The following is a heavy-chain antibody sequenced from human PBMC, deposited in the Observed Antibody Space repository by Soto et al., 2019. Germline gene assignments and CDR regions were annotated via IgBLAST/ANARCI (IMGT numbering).Heavy chain of an antibody. CDR2: VWYDGSKK. CDR1: GFTLNTYG. Sequence: SLRLSCPATGFTLNTYGMHWVRQAPGKGLEWVAVVWYDGSKKYYADSVKGRFTVSRDNSKNTLYLQMNSLRAEDTAVYYCARPLEQWQLGFGMDVWGQGSPVTVSS. V-gene: IGHV3-33*01. D-gene: IGHD6-19*01. J-gene: IGHJ6*01. CDR3: ARPLEQWQLGFGMDV.